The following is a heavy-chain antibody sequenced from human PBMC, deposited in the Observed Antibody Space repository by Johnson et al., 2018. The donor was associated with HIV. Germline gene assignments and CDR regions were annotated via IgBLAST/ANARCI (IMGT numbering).Heavy chain of an antibody. D-gene: IGHD2-2*01. CDR3: TTGPLRSSRGAFDI. V-gene: IGHV3-15*05. J-gene: IGHJ3*02. Sequence: VQLVESAGGLVKPAGSLRVSCAASGFAFSNAWMNWVRQAPGKGLEWVGRIKRKTDGGTTDYAAPVTGNFTISRNDSKNTLYLQMNSLKIEDTAVYYCTTGPLRSSRGAFDIWGQGTMVTVSS. CDR1: GFAFSNAW. CDR2: IKRKTDGGTT.